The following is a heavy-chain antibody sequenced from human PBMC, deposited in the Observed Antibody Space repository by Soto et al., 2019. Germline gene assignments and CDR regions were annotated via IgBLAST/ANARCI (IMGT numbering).Heavy chain of an antibody. V-gene: IGHV1-2*02. J-gene: IGHJ5*02. CDR3: ARDGESGYSSSWYGGWFDP. CDR2: INPNSGGT. CDR1: GYTFTGYY. D-gene: IGHD6-13*01. Sequence: QVQLVQSGAEVKKPGASVKVSCKASGYTFTGYYMHWVRQAPGQGLEWMGWINPNSGGTNYAQKFQGRVTMTRDTSISKAYMELSRLRSDDTAVYYCARDGESGYSSSWYGGWFDPWGQGTLVTVSS.